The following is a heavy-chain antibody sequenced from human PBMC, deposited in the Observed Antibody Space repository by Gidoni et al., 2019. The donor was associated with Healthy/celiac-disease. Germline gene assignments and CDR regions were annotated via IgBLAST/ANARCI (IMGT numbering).Heavy chain of an antibody. D-gene: IGHD3-3*01. CDR1: GFPLSSDW. CDR2: IKQDVSEQ. J-gene: IGHJ4*02. CDR3: ARDGGNFWSGYWSYYFDF. V-gene: IGHV3-7*01. Sequence: EVQLVESGGGLVQPGGSLRLSWAASGFPLSSDWMSWVRKAPGKGLEWVANIKQDVSEQYFVDSVKGRCTISRDNAKNSLYLQMDSLRAEDTAVYYCARDGGNFWSGYWSYYFDFWGQGTLVTVSS.